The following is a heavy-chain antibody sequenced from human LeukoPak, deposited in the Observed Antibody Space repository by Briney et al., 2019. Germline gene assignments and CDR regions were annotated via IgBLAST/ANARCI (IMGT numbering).Heavy chain of an antibody. J-gene: IGHJ4*02. CDR2: IYHSGST. V-gene: IGHV4-38-2*02. D-gene: IGHD3-10*01. CDR1: GYSISSGYY. Sequence: SSETLSLTCAVSGYSISSGYYWGWIRQPPGKGLEWIGSIYHSGSTYYNPSLKSRVTISVDTSKNQFSLKLSSVTAADTAVYYCAREVYGSGSFDGYWGQGTLVTVSS. CDR3: AREVYGSGSFDGY.